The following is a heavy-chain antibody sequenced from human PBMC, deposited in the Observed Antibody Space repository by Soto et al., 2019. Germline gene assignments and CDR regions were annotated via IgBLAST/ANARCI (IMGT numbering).Heavy chain of an antibody. J-gene: IGHJ6*02. CDR2: IYPGDSDT. Sequence: PRESLKISCKGSGYSFSNFWIDWVRQVPGKGLEWMGIIYPGDSDTSYNPSFQGHVTISVDKSNSTTYLQWSSLKASDTAMYYCARQGASDIARANYYYYRMDVWGQGTTVPVSS. V-gene: IGHV5-51*01. D-gene: IGHD5-18*01. CDR3: ARQGASDIARANYYYYRMDV. CDR1: GYSFSNFW.